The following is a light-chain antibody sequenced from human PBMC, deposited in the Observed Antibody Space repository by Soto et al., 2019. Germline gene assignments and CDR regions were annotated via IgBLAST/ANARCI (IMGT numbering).Light chain of an antibody. CDR3: QHYNSYSEA. CDR1: QSISSY. CDR2: AAS. Sequence: DIQMTQSPSSLSASVGDRVTITCRASQSISSYLNWYQQKPGKAPKLLIYAASSLQSGVPSSFSGSGSGTDFTLTISSLQREDFATYYCQHYNSYSEAFGQGTKVDIK. V-gene: IGKV1-39*01. J-gene: IGKJ1*01.